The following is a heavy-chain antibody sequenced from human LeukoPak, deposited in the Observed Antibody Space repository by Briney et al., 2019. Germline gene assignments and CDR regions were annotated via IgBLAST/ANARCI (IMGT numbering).Heavy chain of an antibody. J-gene: IGHJ4*02. CDR3: ARQSDILTGYYTRGANYFDY. CDR2: GST. D-gene: IGHD3-9*01. V-gene: IGHV4-59*08. Sequence: GSTNYNPSLKSRVTISVDTSKNQFSLKLSSVTAADTAVYYCARQSDILTGYYTRGANYFDYWGQGTLVTVSS.